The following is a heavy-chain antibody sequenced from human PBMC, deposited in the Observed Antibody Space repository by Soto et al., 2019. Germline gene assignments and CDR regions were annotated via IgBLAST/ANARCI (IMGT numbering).Heavy chain of an antibody. D-gene: IGHD3-22*01. CDR2: ISAYDGNT. CDR1: GYTFSSFG. J-gene: IGHJ3*02. Sequence: GASVKVSCKASGYTFSSFGISWVRQAPRQGLEWMGWISAYDGNTNYAQKLQGRVTMTTDTSTSTAYMELRSLRSDDTAVYYCARSYYDSSGYLGAHAFDIWGQGTMVTVSS. V-gene: IGHV1-18*01. CDR3: ARSYYDSSGYLGAHAFDI.